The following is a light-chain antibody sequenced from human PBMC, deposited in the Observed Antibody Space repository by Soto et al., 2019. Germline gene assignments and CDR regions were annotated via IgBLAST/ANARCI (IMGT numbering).Light chain of an antibody. CDR1: SSDVGAYNS. V-gene: IGLV2-23*01. Sequence: QSALAQPASVSGSPGQSITISCTGTSSDVGAYNSVSWYQQHPHRAPQVIIYKGTQRPSGVSNRFSGSTSGNAASLTISALQTDYEADYFCCSSAPERTYVCGTGTKVTVL. J-gene: IGLJ1*01. CDR2: KGT. CDR3: CSSAPERTYV.